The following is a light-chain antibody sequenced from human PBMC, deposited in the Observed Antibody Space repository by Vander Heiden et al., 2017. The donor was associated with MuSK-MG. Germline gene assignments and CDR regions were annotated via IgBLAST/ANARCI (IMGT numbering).Light chain of an antibody. V-gene: IGLV3-25*03. CDR3: QSEDRSGTYVV. CDR1: ALPKQY. CDR2: KDG. J-gene: IGLJ2*01. Sequence: SYELTQPPSVPVSPGQTARITCSGDALPKQYAYWYQQKPCQAPVLVISKDGERPSGNPARFSGSSSGTTVTLTSSGVQAEDEADYYCQSEDRSGTYVVFGGGTKLTVL.